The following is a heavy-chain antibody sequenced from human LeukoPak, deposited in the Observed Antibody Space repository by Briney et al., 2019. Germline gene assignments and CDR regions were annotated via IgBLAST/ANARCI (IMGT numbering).Heavy chain of an antibody. V-gene: IGHV3-23*01. J-gene: IGHJ4*02. CDR2: ISGSGGST. D-gene: IGHD5-18*01. CDR3: AKSVVGYSYAAPIFDY. Sequence: GGSLRLSCAASGFTFSSYAMSWVRQAPGKGLEWVSAISGSGGSTYYADSVKGRLTISRDNSKNTLYLQMNSLRAEDTAVYYCAKSVVGYSYAAPIFDYWGQGTLVTVSS. CDR1: GFTFSSYA.